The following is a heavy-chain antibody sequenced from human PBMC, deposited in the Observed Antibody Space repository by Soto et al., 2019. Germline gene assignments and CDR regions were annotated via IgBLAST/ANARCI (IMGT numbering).Heavy chain of an antibody. CDR1: GFLFRNYE. D-gene: IGHD7-27*01. CDR2: ISTTGGHV. CDR3: VRQPHWARTFES. Sequence: EVRLVESGGDLVQSGWSLRLSCVGSGFLFRNYEMHWVRQAPGKGLEWVAQISTTGGHVSESDSVKGRCTISRDNTKHPLYLQMHSLRTEDSGVYYCVRQPHWARTFESWGQGTLVNVSS. V-gene: IGHV3-48*03. J-gene: IGHJ4*02.